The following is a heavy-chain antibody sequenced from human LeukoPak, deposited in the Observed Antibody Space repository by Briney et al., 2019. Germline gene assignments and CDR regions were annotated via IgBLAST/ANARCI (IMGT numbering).Heavy chain of an antibody. CDR1: GFTFSNGW. CDR2: IKRKSEGGTT. CDR3: STDEWS. Sequence: GGSLRLSCAASGFTFSNGWMSWGRQAPGKGLEWVGRIKRKSEGGTTDYAAPVKGRFTISRDDSKNTLYLQMNSLKIEDTAVYYCSTDEWSWGQGTLVTVSS. V-gene: IGHV3-15*01. D-gene: IGHD3-3*01. J-gene: IGHJ5*02.